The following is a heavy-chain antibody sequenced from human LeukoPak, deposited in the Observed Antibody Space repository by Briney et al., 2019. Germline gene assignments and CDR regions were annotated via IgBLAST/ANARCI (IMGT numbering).Heavy chain of an antibody. D-gene: IGHD2-21*01. CDR1: GFTFSSYA. Sequence: GGSLRLSCAASGFTFSSYAMHWVRQASGEGLEWVSAINSSGGNTYYVDSVKGRFTISRDNSRNTLYVQMNSLRAEDTAVYYCAVISARGRLDFWGQGTLVTVSS. CDR2: INSSGGNT. J-gene: IGHJ4*02. V-gene: IGHV3-23*01. CDR3: AVISARGRLDF.